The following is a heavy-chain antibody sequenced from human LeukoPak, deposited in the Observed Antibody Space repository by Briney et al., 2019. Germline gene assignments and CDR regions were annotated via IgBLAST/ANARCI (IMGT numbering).Heavy chain of an antibody. CDR3: ARRSSSSWYSWGGAFDI. D-gene: IGHD6-13*01. CDR2: IYPGDSDT. CDR1: GSTFTSYW. J-gene: IGHJ3*02. V-gene: IGHV5-51*01. Sequence: RGESLKISCQGSGSTFTSYWIGWVRRLPGKGLEWMGIIYPGDSDTRYSPSFQGQVTISADKSISTAYLQWSSLKASDTAMYYCARRSSSSWYSWGGAFDIWGQGTMVTVSS.